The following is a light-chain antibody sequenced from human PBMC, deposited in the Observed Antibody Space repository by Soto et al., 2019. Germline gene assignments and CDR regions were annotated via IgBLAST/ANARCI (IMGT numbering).Light chain of an antibody. CDR2: GAS. CDR1: QRVSSSY. V-gene: IGKV3-20*01. J-gene: IGKJ1*01. CDR3: QQYGSSLRT. Sequence: EIVLTQSPGTLSLSPGERATLSCRASQRVSSSYLAWYQRKPGQAPRLLIYGASSRATGIPDRFSGSGSGTDFTLTISRLEPEDFAVYYCQQYGSSLRTFGQGTKVEIK.